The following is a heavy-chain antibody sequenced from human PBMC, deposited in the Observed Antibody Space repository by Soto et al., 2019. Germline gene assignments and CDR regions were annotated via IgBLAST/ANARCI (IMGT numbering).Heavy chain of an antibody. Sequence: AVTVSCTASGGTFSSYAISWVRQAPGQGLEWMGGIIPIFGTANYAQKFQGRVTITADKSTSTAYMELSSLRSEDTAVYYCARVGRPPNVYFDYWGQGTLVTVSS. J-gene: IGHJ4*02. D-gene: IGHD6-6*01. CDR3: ARVGRPPNVYFDY. CDR2: IIPIFGTA. V-gene: IGHV1-69*06. CDR1: GGTFSSYA.